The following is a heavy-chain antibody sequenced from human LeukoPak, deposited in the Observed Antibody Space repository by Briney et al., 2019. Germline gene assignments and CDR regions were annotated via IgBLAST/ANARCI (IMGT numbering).Heavy chain of an antibody. Sequence: SETLSLTCTVSGGSISSSSYYWGWIRQPPGKGLEWIGSIYYSGSTYYNPSLKSRVTISLDTSKNQFSLKLSSVTAADTAVYYCARTHCSGGSCDTTGYNYRGQGNLVTVSS. V-gene: IGHV4-39*01. CDR2: IYYSGST. CDR1: GGSISSSSYY. J-gene: IGHJ4*02. D-gene: IGHD2-15*01. CDR3: ARTHCSGGSCDTTGYNY.